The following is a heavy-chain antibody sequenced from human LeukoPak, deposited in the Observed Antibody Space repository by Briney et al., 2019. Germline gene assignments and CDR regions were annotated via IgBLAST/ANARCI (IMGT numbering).Heavy chain of an antibody. Sequence: PGESLKISCKGSGYIFSSYWIAWVRQMPGKGLEWMGTIYPSDSDTRYSPSFQGQVTISADKSISTAYLQWSSLKASDTAMYYCARHVTGIGAAGMIWGQGTLVTVSS. CDR3: ARHVTGIGAAGMI. D-gene: IGHD6-13*01. CDR1: GYIFSSYW. V-gene: IGHV5-51*01. CDR2: IYPSDSDT. J-gene: IGHJ4*02.